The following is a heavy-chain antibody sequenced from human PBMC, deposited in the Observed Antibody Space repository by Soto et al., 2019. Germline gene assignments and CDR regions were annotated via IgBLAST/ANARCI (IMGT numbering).Heavy chain of an antibody. CDR2: IDPSDSYT. V-gene: IGHV5-10-1*01. Sequence: GESLKISCKGSGYSFTSYWISWVRQMPGKGLEWMGRIDPSDSYTNYSPSFQGHVTISADKSISTAYLQWSSLKASDTAMYYCARMGPIVVVPAAMAPLQNYGMDVWGQGTTVTVSS. J-gene: IGHJ6*02. CDR1: GYSFTSYW. D-gene: IGHD2-2*01. CDR3: ARMGPIVVVPAAMAPLQNYGMDV.